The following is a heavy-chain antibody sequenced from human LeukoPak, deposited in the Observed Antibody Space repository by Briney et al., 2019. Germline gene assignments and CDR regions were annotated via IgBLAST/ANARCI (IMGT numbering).Heavy chain of an antibody. D-gene: IGHD6-19*01. Sequence: ASVKISCKGSGYSFTSYWIAWVRQMPGKGLEWMGIIYPGDSDTRYSPSIQGQVTISADKSISTAYLQWSSLKASDTATYYCARPRGWYSPSAALDIWGQGTMVTVSS. CDR1: GYSFTSYW. V-gene: IGHV5-51*01. J-gene: IGHJ3*02. CDR2: IYPGDSDT. CDR3: ARPRGWYSPSAALDI.